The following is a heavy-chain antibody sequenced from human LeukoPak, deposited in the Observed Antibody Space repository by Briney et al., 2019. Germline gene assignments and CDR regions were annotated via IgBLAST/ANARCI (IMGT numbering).Heavy chain of an antibody. CDR2: ISSNGGST. Sequence: PGGSLRLSCSASGFTFSDYAIHWVRQAAGKGLEYVSAISSNGGSTYYADSVKGRFTISRDNSKNTLYLQMSSLRAEDTAVYYCVKAGCSSTRCYGKYWGQGTLVTVSS. J-gene: IGHJ4*02. CDR1: GFTFSDYA. CDR3: VKAGCSSTRCYGKY. D-gene: IGHD2-2*01. V-gene: IGHV3-64D*09.